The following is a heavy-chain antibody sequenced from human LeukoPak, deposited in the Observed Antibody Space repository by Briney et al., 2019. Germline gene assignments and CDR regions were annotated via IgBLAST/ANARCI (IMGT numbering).Heavy chain of an antibody. Sequence: ASVKVSCKASGGTFSSYAISWVRQAPGQGLEWMGLIDPTGGSTGYAQKFQGRVTMTRDMSTSTDYMELSSLRSEDTAIYYCARDNSVGDNAWWFDPWGQGTLVTVSS. V-gene: IGHV1-46*01. CDR3: ARDNSVGDNAWWFDP. CDR1: GGTFSSYA. CDR2: IDPTGGST. J-gene: IGHJ5*02. D-gene: IGHD1-26*01.